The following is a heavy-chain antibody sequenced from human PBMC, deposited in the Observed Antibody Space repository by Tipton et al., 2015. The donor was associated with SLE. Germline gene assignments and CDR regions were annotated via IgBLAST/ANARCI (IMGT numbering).Heavy chain of an antibody. CDR2: IKSKTDGGTT. D-gene: IGHD3-22*01. V-gene: IGHV3-15*01. CDR3: TTDLVYYYDSSGYYRFDY. J-gene: IGHJ4*02. CDR1: GFTFSNAW. Sequence: SLRLSCAASGFTFSNAWMSWVRQAPGKGLEWVGRIKSKTDGGTTDYAAPVKGRFTISRDDSKNTLYLQMNSLKTEDTAVYYCTTDLVYYYDSSGYYRFDYWGQGTLVTVSS.